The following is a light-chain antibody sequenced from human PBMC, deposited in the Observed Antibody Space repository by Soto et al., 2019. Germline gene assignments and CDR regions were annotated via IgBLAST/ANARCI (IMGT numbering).Light chain of an antibody. CDR2: DAS. CDR3: QQNDNLPPLT. CDR1: RDISNY. V-gene: IGKV1-33*01. Sequence: DIQMTQSPSSLSASVGDRVTITCQASRDISNYLNWYQHKPGKVPKLLIYDASKLETGVPSRFGGSGSGTDFTFNISSLQPEDVATYYCQQNDNLPPLTFGGGTKVEIK. J-gene: IGKJ4*01.